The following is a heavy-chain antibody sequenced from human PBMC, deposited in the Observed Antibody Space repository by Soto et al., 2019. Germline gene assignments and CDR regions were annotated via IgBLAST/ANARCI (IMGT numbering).Heavy chain of an antibody. Sequence: ASVKVSCKASGYTFTSYAMHWVRQAPGQRLEWMGWINASNGNTKYSQKFQGRVTITRGTSPSTAYMELSSLRSEDTAVYYCAIDLNVYDSSDYYAFDIWGQGTMVTVSS. J-gene: IGHJ3*02. CDR2: INASNGNT. V-gene: IGHV1-3*01. CDR1: GYTFTSYA. D-gene: IGHD3-22*01. CDR3: AIDLNVYDSSDYYAFDI.